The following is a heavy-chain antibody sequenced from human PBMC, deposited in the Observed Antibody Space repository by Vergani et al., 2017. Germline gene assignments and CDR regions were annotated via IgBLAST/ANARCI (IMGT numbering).Heavy chain of an antibody. CDR2: IYPGNSET. V-gene: IGHV5-51*03. J-gene: IGHJ6*03. Sequence: EVQLEQSGAAVKQPGEPLEISCKGSGYSFSRNWIAWVRERPGQGLEWMGMIYPGNSETRNNPSFRGQVTMSVDKSISTAYLQWSSLKASDSAMYYCARVYCRGMSCAGTDYFYHIDVWGKGTTVTVS. CDR3: ARVYCRGMSCAGTDYFYHIDV. D-gene: IGHD3/OR15-3a*01. CDR1: GYSFSRNW.